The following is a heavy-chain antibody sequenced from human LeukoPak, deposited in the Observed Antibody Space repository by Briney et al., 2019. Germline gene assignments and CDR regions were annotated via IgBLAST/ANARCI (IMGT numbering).Heavy chain of an antibody. CDR2: ISGSGGRT. J-gene: IGHJ4*02. Sequence: TGGSLRLSCAASGFTFSSYGMSWVRQAPGKGLEWVSSISGSGGRTYYADPVKGRFTISRDNSENTLYLQMDSLTAEDTAIYYCATYTGLVDPFDYWGRGTLVTVSS. D-gene: IGHD2-21*01. CDR3: ATYTGLVDPFDY. V-gene: IGHV3-23*01. CDR1: GFTFSSYG.